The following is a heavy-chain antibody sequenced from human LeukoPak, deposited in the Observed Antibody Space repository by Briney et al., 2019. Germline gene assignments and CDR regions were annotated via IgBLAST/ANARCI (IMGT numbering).Heavy chain of an antibody. Sequence: GGSLRLSCAASGFTFNKYTMNWVRQAPGKGLEWVSSISTSSSYIYYADSVKGRFTFSRDNANNSLYLQMNSLRAEDTSVYYCARYAITFGGVIDHFDYWGQGTLVTVSS. V-gene: IGHV3-21*01. CDR1: GFTFNKYT. CDR2: ISTSSSYI. D-gene: IGHD3-16*02. CDR3: ARYAITFGGVIDHFDY. J-gene: IGHJ4*02.